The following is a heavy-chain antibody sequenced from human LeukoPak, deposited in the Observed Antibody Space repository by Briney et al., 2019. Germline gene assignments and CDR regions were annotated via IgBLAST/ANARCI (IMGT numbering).Heavy chain of an antibody. CDR3: ARPSRGVHYYYMDV. V-gene: IGHV4-31*03. D-gene: IGHD3-10*01. CDR2: IYYSGST. Sequence: SETLSLTCTVSGGSISSGGYYWSWIRQHPGKGLEWIGYIYYSGSTYYNPSLKSRVTISVDTSKNQFSLKLSSVTAADTAVYYCARPSRGVHYYYMDVWGKGTTVTVSS. CDR1: GGSISSGGYY. J-gene: IGHJ6*03.